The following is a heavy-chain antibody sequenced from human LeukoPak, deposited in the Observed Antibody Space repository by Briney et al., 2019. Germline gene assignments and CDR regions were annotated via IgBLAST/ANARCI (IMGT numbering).Heavy chain of an antibody. J-gene: IGHJ6*02. CDR2: IYYSGST. Sequence: SETLSLTCSVSGGSISSGGYYWSWIRQHPGKGLEWVGYIYYSGSTHYNPSLMSRVTISVDTSKNQFSLKLSSVTAADTAVYYCARDSSPGPYSSGRSYGMDVWGLGTTVTVSS. CDR1: GGSISSGGYY. V-gene: IGHV4-31*03. D-gene: IGHD6-19*01. CDR3: ARDSSPGPYSSGRSYGMDV.